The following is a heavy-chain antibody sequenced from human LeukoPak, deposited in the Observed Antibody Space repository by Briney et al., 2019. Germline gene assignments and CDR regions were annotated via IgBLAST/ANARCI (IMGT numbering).Heavy chain of an antibody. CDR2: IYYSGIT. J-gene: IGHJ6*02. CDR3: ARVLMGYSYGSPDANYYYGMDV. D-gene: IGHD5-18*01. Sequence: SETLSLTCTVSGGSISSDVYYWSWIRQDPGKGLEWIGYIYYSGITYYNPSLKSRVTISVNTSRNQFSLRVTSVTAADTAVYYCARVLMGYSYGSPDANYYYGMDVWGQGTTVTVSS. CDR1: GGSISSDVYY. V-gene: IGHV4-31*03.